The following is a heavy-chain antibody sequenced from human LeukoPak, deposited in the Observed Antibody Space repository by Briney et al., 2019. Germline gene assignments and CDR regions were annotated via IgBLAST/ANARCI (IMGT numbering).Heavy chain of an antibody. V-gene: IGHV3-53*01. CDR1: GFTVSSDY. CDR2: VYSGGST. Sequence: GGSLRLSCAASGFTVSSDYMSWVRQASGKGLEWVSVVYSGGSTFYADSVKGRFTISRDTSKNTLYLQMNSLRAEDTAVYYCARAQLYFHNRSYGPYYFDYWGQGTLVTVSS. D-gene: IGHD2/OR15-2a*01. J-gene: IGHJ4*02. CDR3: ARAQLYFHNRSYGPYYFDY.